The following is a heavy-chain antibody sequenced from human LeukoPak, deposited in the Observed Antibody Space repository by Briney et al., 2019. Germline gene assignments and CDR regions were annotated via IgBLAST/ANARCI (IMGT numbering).Heavy chain of an antibody. J-gene: IGHJ4*02. D-gene: IGHD5-12*01. CDR1: GFTSSNYD. Sequence: PGGSLRLPGAAPGFTSSNYDMNWVRQASGKGRDGGSAIRAGGENTFYADSVKGRFTISTDNSKNMLYLQMNRLRAEDTAVYYCARAGFRGSGGLLDNWGQGTLVTVSS. CDR2: IRAGGENT. CDR3: ARAGFRGSGGLLDN. V-gene: IGHV3-23*01.